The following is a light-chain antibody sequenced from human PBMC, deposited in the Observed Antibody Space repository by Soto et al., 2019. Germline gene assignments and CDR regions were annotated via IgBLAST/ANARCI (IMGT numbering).Light chain of an antibody. J-gene: IGLJ3*02. CDR3: QSYDSSLSGWV. CDR2: GNS. V-gene: IGLV1-40*01. Sequence: SVLTQPPSVSGAPGQRVTISCTGSSSNIGAGYDVHWYQQLPGTAPKLLIYGNSNRPSGVPDRFSGSKSGTSASLAITGLQAVDEADYYCQSYDSSLSGWVFGGGTKLTVL. CDR1: SSNIGAGYD.